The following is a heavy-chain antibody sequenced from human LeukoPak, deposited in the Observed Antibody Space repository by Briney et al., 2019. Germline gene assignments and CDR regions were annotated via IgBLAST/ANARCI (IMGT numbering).Heavy chain of an antibody. V-gene: IGHV1-18*01. CDR3: ARAIVDVVVPAAPIFDY. J-gene: IGHJ4*02. D-gene: IGHD2-2*01. CDR1: GYTFTSYG. CDR2: ISADNGNT. Sequence: GESLKISCKASGYTFTSYGISWVRLAPGQGLEWMGWISADNGNTNYAQKLQGRVTMTTDTSTSTAYMEMRSLRSDDTAVYYCARAIVDVVVPAAPIFDYWGQGTLVTVSS.